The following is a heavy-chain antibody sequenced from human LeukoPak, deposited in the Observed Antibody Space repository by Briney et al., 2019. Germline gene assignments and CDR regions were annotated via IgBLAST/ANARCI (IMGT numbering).Heavy chain of an antibody. Sequence: GGSLRLSCAASGFTFSSYSMNWVRQAPGKGLEWVSFISSSSSYVYYADSVKGRFTISRDNAKNSLYLQMNSLRAEDTAVYYCARDRGFGELFFDYWGQGTLVTVSS. V-gene: IGHV3-21*01. CDR3: ARDRGFGELFFDY. CDR1: GFTFSSYS. D-gene: IGHD3-10*01. J-gene: IGHJ4*02. CDR2: ISSSSSYV.